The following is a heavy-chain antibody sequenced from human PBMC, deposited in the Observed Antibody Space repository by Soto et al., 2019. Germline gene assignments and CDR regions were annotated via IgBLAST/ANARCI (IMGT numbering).Heavy chain of an antibody. CDR3: ARGACRGGSCYSGPYYYYYMDV. Sequence: PGGSLRLSCAASGFTFSDYYMSWIRQAPGKGLEWVSYISSSGSTIYYADSVKGRFTISRDNAKNSLYLQMNSLRAEDTAVYYCARGACRGGSCYSGPYYYYYMDVWGKGTTVTVSS. D-gene: IGHD2-15*01. J-gene: IGHJ6*03. CDR2: ISSSGSTI. V-gene: IGHV3-11*01. CDR1: GFTFSDYY.